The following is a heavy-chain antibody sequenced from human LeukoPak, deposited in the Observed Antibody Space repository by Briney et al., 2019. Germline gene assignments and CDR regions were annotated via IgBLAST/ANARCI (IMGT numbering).Heavy chain of an antibody. Sequence: GGSLRLSCAASGFTFSSYYMNWIRQAPGKGLERVSYISGGSSYTNYADSVKDRCTITSDNAKNSLYPQMKSLRADATAVDYCAREYGSGSCFDFWGQGTLVTVSS. D-gene: IGHD3-10*01. CDR3: AREYGSGSCFDF. J-gene: IGHJ4*02. CDR2: ISGGSSYT. V-gene: IGHV3-11*05. CDR1: GFTFSSYY.